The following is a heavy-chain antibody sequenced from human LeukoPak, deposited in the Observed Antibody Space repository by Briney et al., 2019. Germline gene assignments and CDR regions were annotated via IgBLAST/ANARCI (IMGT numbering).Heavy chain of an antibody. Sequence: GGSLRLSCAASGFTFSSFWMYWVRQVPGEGLVWASRIKPDGSSTSYVDSVKGRFTIPRDNAKNTLYLRMNSLRAEDTAVYYCTTIYGGSVDYWGQGTRVTVSS. CDR3: TTIYGGSVDY. D-gene: IGHD5-12*01. CDR2: IKPDGSST. CDR1: GFTFSSFW. J-gene: IGHJ4*02. V-gene: IGHV3-74*01.